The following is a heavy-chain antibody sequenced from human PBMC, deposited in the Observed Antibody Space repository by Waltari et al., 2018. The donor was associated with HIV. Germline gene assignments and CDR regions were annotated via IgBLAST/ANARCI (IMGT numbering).Heavy chain of an antibody. Sequence: LQLKESGPGLVKPSDTLSLTCAVSGASMRSKNYYWAWIRQSPGERLEWIATIYYTGDTYFAPSLKNRTSISVDSSKNLLSLSLAAVTAADTAIYYCARQHAYTSDWFSQASFFNYWGPGTLVTVSS. CDR3: ARQHAYTSDWFSQASFFNY. CDR1: GASMRSKNYY. D-gene: IGHD3-9*01. CDR2: IYYTGDT. J-gene: IGHJ1*01. V-gene: IGHV4-39*01.